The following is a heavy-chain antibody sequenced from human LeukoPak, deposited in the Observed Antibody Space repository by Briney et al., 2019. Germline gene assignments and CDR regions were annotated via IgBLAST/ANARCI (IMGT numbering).Heavy chain of an antibody. Sequence: SETLSLTCAVYGGSFSGYYWSWIRQPPGKGLEWIGEINHSGSTNYNPSLKSRVTISVDTSKNQFSLKLSSVTAADTAVYYCARVQEYYYDSNDAFDIWGQGTMVTVSS. CDR1: GGSFSGYY. CDR3: ARVQEYYYDSNDAFDI. D-gene: IGHD3-22*01. V-gene: IGHV4-34*01. J-gene: IGHJ3*02. CDR2: INHSGST.